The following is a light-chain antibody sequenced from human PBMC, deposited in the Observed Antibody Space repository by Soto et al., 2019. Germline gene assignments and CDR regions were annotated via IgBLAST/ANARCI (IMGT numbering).Light chain of an antibody. Sequence: QPVLTQPPSVSGAPGQRVTISCTGGSSNIGAGFDVHWYQQFPGAAPKLLIYANSNRPSGVPDRFSGSKSGTSASLAITGLQAEDEADYYCQSYDSSLSASVFGTGTQLTVL. J-gene: IGLJ1*01. V-gene: IGLV1-40*01. CDR1: SSNIGAGFD. CDR3: QSYDSSLSASV. CDR2: ANS.